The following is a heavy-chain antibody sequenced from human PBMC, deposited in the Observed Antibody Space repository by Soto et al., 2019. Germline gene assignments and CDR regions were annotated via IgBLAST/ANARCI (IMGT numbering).Heavy chain of an antibody. CDR2: ISDPGGTS. CDR3: AKRPRALLTFDY. D-gene: IGHD1-26*01. Sequence: GGSLRLSCAASGFIFSNYVMSWFRQAPGKGLEWVSSISDPGGTSYYADSVKGRFTISRDNSKNTLYLQMNSLRAEDTAIYYCAKRPRALLTFDYWGQGTLVTVSS. CDR1: GFIFSNYV. V-gene: IGHV3-23*01. J-gene: IGHJ4*02.